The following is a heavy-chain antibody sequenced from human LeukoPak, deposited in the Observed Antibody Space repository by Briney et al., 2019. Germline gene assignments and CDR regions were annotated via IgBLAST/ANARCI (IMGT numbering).Heavy chain of an antibody. J-gene: IGHJ4*02. CDR3: ARVVPGAYYDFCSGYHPLDY. D-gene: IGHD3-3*01. V-gene: IGHV3-7*01. CDR2: IKQDGSQK. Sequence: GGSLRLFCAASGFTFSSYWMSWVRQAPGKGLEWVANIKQDGSQKYYVDYVKGRFTIARDNAKNSLYLQMNSLRAEDTAVYYCARVVPGAYYDFCSGYHPLDYWGQGTVVTVSS. CDR1: GFTFSSYW.